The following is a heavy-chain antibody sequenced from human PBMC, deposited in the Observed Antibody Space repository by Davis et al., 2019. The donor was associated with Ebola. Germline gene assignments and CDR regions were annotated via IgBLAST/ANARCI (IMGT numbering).Heavy chain of an antibody. CDR2: ISSSGSTI. CDR3: AKVGRDYGDNAFDF. CDR1: GFTFSSYE. J-gene: IGHJ4*02. Sequence: GGSLRLSCAASGFTFSSYEMNWVRQAPGKGLEWVSYISSSGSTIYYADSVKGRFTISRDNAKNSLYLQMNSLRAEDTAIYYCAKVGRDYGDNAFDFWGQGTLVTVSS. D-gene: IGHD4-17*01. V-gene: IGHV3-48*03.